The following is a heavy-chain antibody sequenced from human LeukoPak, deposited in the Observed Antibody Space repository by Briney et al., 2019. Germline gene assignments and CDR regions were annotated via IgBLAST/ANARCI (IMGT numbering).Heavy chain of an antibody. V-gene: IGHV1-46*01. D-gene: IGHD3-9*01. Sequence: ASVKVSCKASGYTFTSYYMHWVRQAPGQGLEWMGIINPSGGSTSYAQKFQGRVTMTRDTSTSTVYMELSSLRSEDTAVYYCARSDDDILTGYCPDYWGQGTLVTVSS. CDR3: ARSDDDILTGYCPDY. J-gene: IGHJ4*02. CDR2: INPSGGST. CDR1: GYTFTSYY.